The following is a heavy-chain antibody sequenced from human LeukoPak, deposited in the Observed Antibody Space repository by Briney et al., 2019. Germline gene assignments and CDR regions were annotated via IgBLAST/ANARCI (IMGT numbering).Heavy chain of an antibody. CDR3: ASRVLSSYGYYFDY. Sequence: SVKVSCKASGGTFSSYAISWVRQAPGQGLEWMGRIIPIFGAANYAQKFQGRVTITTDESTSTAYMELSSLRSEDTAVCYYASRVLSSYGYYFDYWGQGTLVTVSS. V-gene: IGHV1-69*05. D-gene: IGHD5-18*01. CDR1: GGTFSSYA. CDR2: IIPIFGAA. J-gene: IGHJ4*02.